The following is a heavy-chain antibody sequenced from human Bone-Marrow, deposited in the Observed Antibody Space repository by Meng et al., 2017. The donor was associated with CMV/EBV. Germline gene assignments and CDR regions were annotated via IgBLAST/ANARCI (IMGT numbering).Heavy chain of an antibody. V-gene: IGHV1-8*03. CDR3: AGEPVYIRSRGGWGDY. Sequence: ASVKVSCKASGYTFTSDDINWVRQATGQGLEWMGWMNPNSGNTGYAQKFQGRVTITRNASTSTAYMEPRSRRSDDTAVYYCAGEPVYIRSRGGWGDYWGQGTLVTFSS. J-gene: IGHJ4*02. D-gene: IGHD6-13*01. CDR2: MNPNSGNT. CDR1: GYTFTSDD.